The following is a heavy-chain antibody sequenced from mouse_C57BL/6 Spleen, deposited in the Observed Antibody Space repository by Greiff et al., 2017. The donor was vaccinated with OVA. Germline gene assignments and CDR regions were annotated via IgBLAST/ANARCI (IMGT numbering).Heavy chain of an antibody. J-gene: IGHJ2*01. Sequence: VQLQQSGAELVKPGASVKLSCKASGYTFTEYTIHWVKQRSGQGLERIGWFYPGSGSIKYNEKFKDKATLTADKSSSTVYMELSRLTSEDSAVYFCARHGLYYYGSSPYYFDYWGQGTTLTVSS. CDR2: FYPGSGSI. V-gene: IGHV1-62-2*01. CDR1: GYTFTEYT. CDR3: ARHGLYYYGSSPYYFDY. D-gene: IGHD1-1*01.